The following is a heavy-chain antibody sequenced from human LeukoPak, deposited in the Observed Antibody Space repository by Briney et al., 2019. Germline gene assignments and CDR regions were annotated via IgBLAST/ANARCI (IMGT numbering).Heavy chain of an antibody. CDR1: GGSISSYY. D-gene: IGHD3-10*01. Sequence: PSETLSLTCTVSGGSISSYYWSWIRQPPGKGLEWIGYIYYSGSTNYNPSLKSRVIISVDTSKNQFSLKLSSVTAADTAVNYCARDSRWFGELSTWFDPWGQGTLVTVSS. J-gene: IGHJ5*02. CDR2: IYYSGST. CDR3: ARDSRWFGELSTWFDP. V-gene: IGHV4-59*01.